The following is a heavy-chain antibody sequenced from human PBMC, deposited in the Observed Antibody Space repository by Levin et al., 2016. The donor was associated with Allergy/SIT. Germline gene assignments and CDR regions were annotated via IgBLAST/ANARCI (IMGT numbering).Heavy chain of an antibody. CDR2: IYYSGST. J-gene: IGHJ6*02. V-gene: IGHV4-61*01. CDR1: GGSVSSGSYY. D-gene: IGHD6-6*01. Sequence: SETLSLTCTVSGGSVSSGSYYWSWIRQPPGKGLEWIGYIYYSGSTNYNPSLKSRVTISVDTSKNQFSLKLSSVTAADTAVYYCARVRKGSSSHYYYYGMDVWGQGTTVTVSS. CDR3: ARVRKGSSSHYYYYGMDV.